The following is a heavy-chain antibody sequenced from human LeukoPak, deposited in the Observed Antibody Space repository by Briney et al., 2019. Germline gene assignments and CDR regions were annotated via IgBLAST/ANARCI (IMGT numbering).Heavy chain of an antibody. J-gene: IGHJ4*02. D-gene: IGHD2-15*01. CDR2: ISGSGGST. CDR3: AKRSCSGGSCNFDY. V-gene: IGHV3-23*01. Sequence: GGSLRLSCAASGFSFSSYAMSWVRQAPGKGLEWVSAISGSGGSTNYADSVKGRSTISRDNSKNTLYLQMNSLRAEDTAVYYCAKRSCSGGSCNFDYWGQGTLVTVSS. CDR1: GFSFSSYA.